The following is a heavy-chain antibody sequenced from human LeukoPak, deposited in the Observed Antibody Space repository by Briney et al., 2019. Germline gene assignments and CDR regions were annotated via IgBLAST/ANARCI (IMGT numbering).Heavy chain of an antibody. V-gene: IGHV1-18*01. CDR3: ARGKGPVAVTAPNWFDP. D-gene: IGHD6-19*01. CDR2: ISGYNGNT. CDR1: GYTFTTYG. J-gene: IGHJ5*02. Sequence: ASVKVSCKASGYTFTTYGISWVRQAPGQGLEWMGWISGYNGNTNYAQKLQGRLTMTTDTSTSTAYMELRSLRSDDTAVYYCARGKGPVAVTAPNWFDPWGQGTLVTVSS.